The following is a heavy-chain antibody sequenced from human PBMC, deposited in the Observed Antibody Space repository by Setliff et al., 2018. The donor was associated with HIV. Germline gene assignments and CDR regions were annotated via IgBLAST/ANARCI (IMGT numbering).Heavy chain of an antibody. J-gene: IGHJ4*02. CDR2: IKEDGSET. V-gene: IGHV3-7*01. Sequence: GGSLRLSCATSGFTFSNFWMTWVRQAPGKGLEWVANIKEDGSETFYVDSVKGRFTMSRDNAKNLVYLEMNSLKVEDTAVYYCARGGGYDRSGYYPFDYWGQGTPVTVSS. CDR1: GFTFSNFW. CDR3: ARGGGYDRSGYYPFDY. D-gene: IGHD3-22*01.